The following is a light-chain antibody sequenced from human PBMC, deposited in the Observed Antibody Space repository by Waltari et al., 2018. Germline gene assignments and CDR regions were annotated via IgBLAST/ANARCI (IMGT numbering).Light chain of an antibody. V-gene: IGLV1-51*01. Sequence: QSVLTQRPSVSAAAGQKVTISCSGSSSNIGKNSVSWYQPLPGTAPKLLSYDNNKRPSGIPDRFSGSKSGTSATLGITGLQTGDEADYYCGAGDSSLSIVLFGGGTKLTVL. CDR1: SSNIGKNS. CDR2: DNN. CDR3: GAGDSSLSIVL. J-gene: IGLJ2*01.